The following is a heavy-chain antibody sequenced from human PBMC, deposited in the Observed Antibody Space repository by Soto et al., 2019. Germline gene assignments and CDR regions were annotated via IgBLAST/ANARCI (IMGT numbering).Heavy chain of an antibody. Sequence: QVQLVQSGAEVKKPGASVKVSCKASGYAFGGYAISWVRQAPGQGLAWMGWVSAYSGHTDYAQNLQGRVSMTTETSTSTAYMELGSLTSDDTAVYYCARPSGSYGDYAWSLAYWGQGTLVTVSS. J-gene: IGHJ4*02. D-gene: IGHD4-17*01. CDR3: ARPSGSYGDYAWSLAY. CDR2: VSAYSGHT. V-gene: IGHV1-18*04. CDR1: GYAFGGYA.